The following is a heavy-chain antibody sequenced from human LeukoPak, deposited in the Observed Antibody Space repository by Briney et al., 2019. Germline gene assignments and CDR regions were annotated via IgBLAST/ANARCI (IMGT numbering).Heavy chain of an antibody. Sequence: GGSLRLSCAASGFTFSSYSMHWVRQAPGKGLEWVAKISTTGSDVYYADSVKGRFAISRDNAKNSLYLQMNSLRAEDTAVYYCARDPMNDYWGQGTLVTVSS. V-gene: IGHV3-21*05. CDR2: ISTTGSDV. D-gene: IGHD3-22*01. CDR3: ARDPMNDY. CDR1: GFTFSSYS. J-gene: IGHJ4*02.